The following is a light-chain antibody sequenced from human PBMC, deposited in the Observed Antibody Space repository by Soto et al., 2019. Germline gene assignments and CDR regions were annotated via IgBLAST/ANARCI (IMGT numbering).Light chain of an antibody. J-gene: IGKJ5*01. CDR3: QQRSNWPIT. CDR1: QSVSSY. Sequence: EIVLTQSPATLSLSPGERATLSCRASQSVSSYLAWYQQKPGQAPGLLIYDASNRATGIPARFSGSGSGTAFTLTISSLEPEDFAVYYCQQRSNWPITFGQGTRLEIK. V-gene: IGKV3-11*01. CDR2: DAS.